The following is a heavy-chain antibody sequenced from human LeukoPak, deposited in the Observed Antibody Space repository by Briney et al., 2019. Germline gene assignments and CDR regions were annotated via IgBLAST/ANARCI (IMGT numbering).Heavy chain of an antibody. CDR1: GASISSYY. V-gene: IGHV4-59*01. CDR3: ARDRYYYGSGSYSGFDF. J-gene: IGHJ3*01. CDR2: IYNSGTT. Sequence: SETLSLTCTVSGASISSYYYNWIRQPPGKGLEWIGYIYNSGTTNYNPSLKSRVTISLDRSKNQFSLKLRSVTAAGTAVYYCARDRYYYGSGSYSGFDFWGQGTMVTVSS. D-gene: IGHD3-10*01.